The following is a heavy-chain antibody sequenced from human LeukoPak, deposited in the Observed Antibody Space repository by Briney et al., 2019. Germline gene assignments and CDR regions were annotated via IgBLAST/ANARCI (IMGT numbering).Heavy chain of an antibody. CDR1: GFTFSGSA. CDR2: IRSKANNYAT. V-gene: IGHV3-73*01. CDR3: WLPGENYGDSVDY. Sequence: GGSLRLSCAASGFTFSGSAMHWVRQAFGKGLEWVGRIRSKANNYATAYAASVKGRFTISRDDSKNTAYLQMNSLKTEDTAVYYCWLPGENYGDSVDYWGQGTLVTVSS. D-gene: IGHD4-17*01. J-gene: IGHJ4*02.